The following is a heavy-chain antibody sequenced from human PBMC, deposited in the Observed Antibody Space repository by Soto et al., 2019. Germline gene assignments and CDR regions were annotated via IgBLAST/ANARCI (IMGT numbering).Heavy chain of an antibody. J-gene: IGHJ2*01. CDR2: IIPIFGTA. CDR3: ARDCVDIVATITGYWYFDL. D-gene: IGHD5-12*01. CDR1: GGTFSSYA. V-gene: IGHV1-69*06. Sequence: GASVKVSCKASGGTFSSYAISWVRQAPGQGLEWMGGIIPIFGTANYAQKFQGRVTITADKSTSTAYMELSSLRSEDTAVYYCARDCVDIVATITGYWYFDLWGRGTLVTVSS.